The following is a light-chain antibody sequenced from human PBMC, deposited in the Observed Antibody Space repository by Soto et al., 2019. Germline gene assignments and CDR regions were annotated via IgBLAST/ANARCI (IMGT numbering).Light chain of an antibody. CDR1: QNVSTY. V-gene: IGKV3-20*01. Sequence: DIVLTQSPATLSLSPGERATLSCRASQNVSTYLAWYQQKPGQAPRLLIYGASSRATGIPDRFSGSGSGTDFTLAISRLEPEDFAVYYCQQYGSSPPLTFGGGTKVDIK. CDR3: QQYGSSPPLT. J-gene: IGKJ4*01. CDR2: GAS.